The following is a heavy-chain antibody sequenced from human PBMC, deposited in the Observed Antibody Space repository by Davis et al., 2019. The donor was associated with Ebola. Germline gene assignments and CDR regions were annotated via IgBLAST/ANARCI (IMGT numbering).Heavy chain of an antibody. Sequence: ASVKVSCKASGYIFSNYDINWVRQASGQGLEWMGWMNPYSGHTGYVAKFKGRVIMTRDSSITTAYMELISLRLDDTAVYYCARDSYYGSVYYYGMDVWGQGTTVTVSS. CDR1: GYIFSNYD. CDR2: MNPYSGHT. V-gene: IGHV1-8*01. D-gene: IGHD3-10*01. CDR3: ARDSYYGSVYYYGMDV. J-gene: IGHJ6*02.